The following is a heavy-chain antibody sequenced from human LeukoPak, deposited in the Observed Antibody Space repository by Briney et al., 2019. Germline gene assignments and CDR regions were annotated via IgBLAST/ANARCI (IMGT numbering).Heavy chain of an antibody. D-gene: IGHD3-22*01. CDR2: ISSSGSII. V-gene: IGHV3-48*03. CDR1: GFTFSSYE. J-gene: IGHJ6*02. Sequence: GGSLRLSCAASGFTFSSYEMNWVRQAPGKGLEWVSYISSSGSIIYYADSVKGRFTISRDNAKNSLYLQMNSLRAEDTALYYCAKDRYTMSGMDVWGQGTTVTVSS. CDR3: AKDRYTMSGMDV.